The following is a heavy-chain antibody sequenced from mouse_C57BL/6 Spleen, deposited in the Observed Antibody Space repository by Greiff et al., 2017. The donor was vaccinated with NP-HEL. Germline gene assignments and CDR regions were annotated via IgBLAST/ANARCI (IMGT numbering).Heavy chain of an antibody. J-gene: IGHJ2*01. CDR3: ARDDSTLDY. D-gene: IGHD2-4*01. CDR1: GYTFTDYY. V-gene: IGHV1-26*01. CDR2: INPNNGGT. Sequence: EVQLQQSGPELVKPGASVKISCKASGYTFTDYYMNWVKQSHGKSLEWIGDINPNNGGTSYNQKFKGKATLTVDKSSSTAYMDLRSLTSEDSAVYYCARDDSTLDYWGQGTTLTVSS.